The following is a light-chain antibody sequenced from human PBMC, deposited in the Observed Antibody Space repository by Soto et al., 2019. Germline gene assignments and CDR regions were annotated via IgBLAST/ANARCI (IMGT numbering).Light chain of an antibody. CDR3: SSYTSDSSYV. Sequence: QSVLTQPASVSGSPGQSITISCTGTSSDVGLYDYVSWYQQHPGKAPQLVIYAVSNRPSGVSNRFSASKSGNTASLFISGLQAEDEADYYCSSYTSDSSYVFGSGIKVTVL. J-gene: IGLJ1*01. CDR2: AVS. CDR1: SSDVGLYDY. V-gene: IGLV2-14*01.